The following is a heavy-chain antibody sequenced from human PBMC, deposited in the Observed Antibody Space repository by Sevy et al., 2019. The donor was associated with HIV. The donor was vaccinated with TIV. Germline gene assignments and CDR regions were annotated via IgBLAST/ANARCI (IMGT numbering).Heavy chain of an antibody. CDR3: ARGGSSSGWSRGAFDP. V-gene: IGHV4-59*01. CDR1: GGSISSYY. D-gene: IGHD6-19*01. CDR2: ISYSGST. Sequence: SETLSLTCTVSGGSISSYYWSWIRQPPGKGLEWIGYISYSGSTNYNPSLKSRVTISVDTSKNQLSLKLTSVTAADTAVYDYARGGSSSGWSRGAFDPWGQGTLVTVSS. J-gene: IGHJ5*02.